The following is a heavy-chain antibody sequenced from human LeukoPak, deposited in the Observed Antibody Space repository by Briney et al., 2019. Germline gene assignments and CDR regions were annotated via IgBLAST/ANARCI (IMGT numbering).Heavy chain of an antibody. CDR3: ARDGSLEYYFDY. CDR1: GGSFSGYY. V-gene: IGHV4-34*01. J-gene: IGHJ4*02. Sequence: PSETLSLTCAVSGGSFSGYYWTWIRQPPGKGLEWIGEINHSGSANYNPSLKSRVTISLDTSKNQFSLKLSSVTAADTAVYYCARDGSLEYYFDYWGQGTLVTVSS. D-gene: IGHD2-2*03. CDR2: INHSGSA.